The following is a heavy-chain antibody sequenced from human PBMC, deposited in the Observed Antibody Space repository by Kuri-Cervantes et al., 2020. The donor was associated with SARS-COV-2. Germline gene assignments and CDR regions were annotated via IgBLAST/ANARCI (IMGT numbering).Heavy chain of an antibody. CDR2: IWYDGSNK. V-gene: IGHV3-30*04. CDR3: ARPAVAFDI. Sequence: GSLRLSCAASGFTFSSYAMHWVRQAPGKGLEWVAVIWYDGSNKYYADSVKGRFTISRDNSKNTLYLQMNSLRAEDTAVYYCARPAVAFDIWGQGTMVTVSS. D-gene: IGHD6-19*01. J-gene: IGHJ3*02. CDR1: GFTFSSYA.